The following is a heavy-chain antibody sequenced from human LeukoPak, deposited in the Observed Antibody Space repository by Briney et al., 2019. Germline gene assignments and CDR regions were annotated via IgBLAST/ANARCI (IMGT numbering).Heavy chain of an antibody. CDR3: AKWARYCTNGVCYYFDY. CDR1: GFTFSSYG. J-gene: IGHJ4*02. Sequence: GGSLRLSCAASGFTFSSYGMNWVREAPGKGREWVSAISGSGDNTYYADSVKGRFTISRDSSKNTPYLQMNSLRAEDTAVYYCAKWARYCTNGVCYYFDYWGQGTLVTVSS. D-gene: IGHD2-8*01. V-gene: IGHV3-23*01. CDR2: ISGSGDNT.